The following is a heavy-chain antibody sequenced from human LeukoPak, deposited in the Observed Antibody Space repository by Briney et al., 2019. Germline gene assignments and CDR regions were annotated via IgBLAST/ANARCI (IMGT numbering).Heavy chain of an antibody. J-gene: IGHJ3*02. CDR2: IKQDGSEK. V-gene: IGHV3-7*01. CDR3: ASRRSRRLREWLVLYDAFDI. Sequence: GGTLRLSCAASGFTFSSYWMSWVRQAPGKGLEWVANIKQDGSEKYYVDSVKGRFTISRDNAKNSLYLQMNSLRAEDTAVYYCASRRSRRLREWLVLYDAFDIWGQGTMVTVSS. D-gene: IGHD6-19*01. CDR1: GFTFSSYW.